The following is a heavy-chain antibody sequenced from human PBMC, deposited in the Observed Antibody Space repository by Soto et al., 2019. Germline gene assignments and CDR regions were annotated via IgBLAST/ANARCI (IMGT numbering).Heavy chain of an antibody. V-gene: IGHV4-31*03. D-gene: IGHD2-15*01. J-gene: IGHJ4*02. CDR2: IYYSGRT. Sequence: QVQLQESGPGLVKPSQTLSLTCTVSGGSISSGGYYWSWIRQHPGNGLEWIGYIYYSGRTYYNPSLKRRVTKSVDTSKNQFSLKLSSVTAAATAVYYCARAFCSGGSCYSFDYWGQGTLVTVSS. CDR3: ARAFCSGGSCYSFDY. CDR1: GGSISSGGYY.